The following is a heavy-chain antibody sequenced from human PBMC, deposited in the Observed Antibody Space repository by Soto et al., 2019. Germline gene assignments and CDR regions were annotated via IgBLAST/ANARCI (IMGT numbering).Heavy chain of an antibody. D-gene: IGHD2-15*01. CDR3: ARDFGGLRGDNWFDP. V-gene: IGHV4-31*03. CDR1: GGSISSGGYY. CDR2: IYYSGST. J-gene: IGHJ5*02. Sequence: SETLSLTCTVSGGSISSGGYYWSWIRQHPGKGLEWIGYIYYSGSTYYNPSLKSRVTISVDTSKNQFSLKLSSVTAADTAVYYCARDFGGLRGDNWFDPWGQGTLVTVSS.